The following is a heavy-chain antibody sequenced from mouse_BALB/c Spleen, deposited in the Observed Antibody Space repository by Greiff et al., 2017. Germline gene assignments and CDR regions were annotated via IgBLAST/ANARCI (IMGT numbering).Heavy chain of an antibody. J-gene: IGHJ3*01. CDR1: GYTFTDYV. D-gene: IGHD5-1*01. Sequence: QVQLQQSGPELVKPGASVKMSCKASGYTFTDYVISWVKQRTGQGLEWIGEIYPGSGSTYYNEKLKGKATLTADKSSNTAYMQLSSLTSEDSAVYICARYLLEGCAYWGQGTLVTVSA. V-gene: IGHV1-81*01. CDR2: IYPGSGST. CDR3: ARYLLEGCAY.